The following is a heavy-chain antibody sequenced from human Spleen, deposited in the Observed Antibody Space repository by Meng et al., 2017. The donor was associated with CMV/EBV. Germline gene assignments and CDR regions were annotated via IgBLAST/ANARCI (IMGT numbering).Heavy chain of an antibody. CDR2: INPRNGDT. CDR3: ARGGNGYNF. CDR1: GFNFNIAW. V-gene: IGHV1-2*02. J-gene: IGHJ4*02. Sequence: SCATSGFNFNIAWMNWVRQAPGQGLEWVGWINPRNGDTFYAPKFEGRVTMTRDSSISTAYMELKRLRSDDTAVYFCARGGNGYNFWGQGTLVTVSS. D-gene: IGHD5-24*01.